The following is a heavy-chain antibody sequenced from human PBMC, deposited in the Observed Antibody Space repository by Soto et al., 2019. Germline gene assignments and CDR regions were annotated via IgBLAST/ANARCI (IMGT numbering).Heavy chain of an antibody. D-gene: IGHD3-16*01. CDR2: MWYDGSNE. Sequence: QEHLVESGGGMVQPGGSLRLSCSASGFTFSSYNIHWVRQAPGKGLEWVGVMWYDGSNEYYADFVKGRFTFSRDNSKNTLYLQMYSLRVDDTAIYYCVIDSIMIVTVAESYGYFDLWGRGTLVTVSS. CDR3: VIDSIMIVTVAESYGYFDL. V-gene: IGHV3-33*01. J-gene: IGHJ2*01. CDR1: GFTFSSYN.